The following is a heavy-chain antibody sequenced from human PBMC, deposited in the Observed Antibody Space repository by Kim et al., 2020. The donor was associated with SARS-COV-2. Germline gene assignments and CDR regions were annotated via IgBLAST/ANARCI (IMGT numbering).Heavy chain of an antibody. CDR2: IFYDGRNK. CDR3: AKATRYGGYDYLDY. D-gene: IGHD5-12*01. Sequence: GGSLRLSCAASGFTFSNYGMHWARQAPGKGLEWVAFIFYDGRNKYYADSVKGRFTISRDNSKNTLYLQMNNLRPDDTAVYYCAKATRYGGYDYLDYWGQGTLVTASS. V-gene: IGHV3-30*02. J-gene: IGHJ4*02. CDR1: GFTFSNYG.